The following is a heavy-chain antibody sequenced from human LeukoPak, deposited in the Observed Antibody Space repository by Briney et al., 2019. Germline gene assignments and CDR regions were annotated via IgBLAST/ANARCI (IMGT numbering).Heavy chain of an antibody. CDR1: GFTFSSYA. CDR2: ISGSGGST. D-gene: IGHD6-19*01. CDR3: AKHSSGWYRLWFDP. J-gene: IGHJ5*02. V-gene: IGHV3-23*01. Sequence: GSLRLSCAASGFTFSSYAMSRVRQAPGKGLEWVSAISGSGGSTYYADSVKGRFTISRDNSKNTLYLQMNSLRAEDTAVYYCAKHSSGWYRLWFDPWGQGTLVTVSS.